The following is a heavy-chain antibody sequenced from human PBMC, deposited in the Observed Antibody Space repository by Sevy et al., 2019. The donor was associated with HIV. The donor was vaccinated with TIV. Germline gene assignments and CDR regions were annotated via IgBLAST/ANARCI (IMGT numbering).Heavy chain of an antibody. V-gene: IGHV3-7*01. D-gene: IGHD3-16*01. CDR3: AKFKKRPHVWLPGGLDV. CDR1: GFTFSSYW. CDR2: IKDDGSEK. Sequence: GGSLRLSCAASGFTFSSYWMSWVHQAPGKGLEWVANIKDDGSEKYYVGSVKGRFTISRDDAENSLFLQMNRLRVEDTAVYYCAKFKKRPHVWLPGGLDVWGQGTTVTVSS. J-gene: IGHJ6*02.